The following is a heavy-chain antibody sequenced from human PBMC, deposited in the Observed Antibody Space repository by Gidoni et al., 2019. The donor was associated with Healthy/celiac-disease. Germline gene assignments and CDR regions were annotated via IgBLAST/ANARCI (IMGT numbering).Heavy chain of an antibody. D-gene: IGHD3-22*01. J-gene: IGHJ4*02. Sequence: QPPGKGLEWIGYIYYSGSTNYNPSLKSRVTISVDTSKNQFSLKLSSVTAADTAVYYCARRNDVYYYDSSGYYDYWGQGTLVTVSS. CDR2: IYYSGST. CDR3: ARRNDVYYYDSSGYYDY. V-gene: IGHV4-59*01.